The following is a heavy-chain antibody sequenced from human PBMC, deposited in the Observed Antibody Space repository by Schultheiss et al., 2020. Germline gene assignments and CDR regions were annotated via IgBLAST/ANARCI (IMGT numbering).Heavy chain of an antibody. V-gene: IGHV3-23*01. Sequence: GSLRLSCAASGFTFSSYAMSWVRQAPGKGLEWVSAIGTAGDPYYPGSVKGRFSISRDDAESSLYLQINSLRAEDTAVYYCARLWDGYSVVFDYWGQGTLVTVSS. D-gene: IGHD5-24*01. CDR3: ARLWDGYSVVFDY. J-gene: IGHJ4*02. CDR2: IGTAGDP. CDR1: GFTFSSYA.